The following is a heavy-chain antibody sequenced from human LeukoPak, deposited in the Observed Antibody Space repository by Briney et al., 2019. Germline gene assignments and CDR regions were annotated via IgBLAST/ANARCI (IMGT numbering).Heavy chain of an antibody. D-gene: IGHD2-2*01. Sequence: GGSLRLSCAASGFAVSNIYMSWVRQAPGKGLEWVSVIYSGDNTCYSDSVKGRFTISRDNSKNTLYLQMNSLRAEDTAVYFCARDLGRGYCSSTSCYPGVDYWGQGTLVTVSS. CDR3: ARDLGRGYCSSTSCYPGVDY. CDR2: IYSGDNT. CDR1: GFAVSNIY. V-gene: IGHV3-53*01. J-gene: IGHJ4*02.